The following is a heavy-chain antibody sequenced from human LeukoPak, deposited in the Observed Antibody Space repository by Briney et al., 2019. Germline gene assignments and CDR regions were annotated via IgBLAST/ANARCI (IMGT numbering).Heavy chain of an antibody. CDR2: INSDGSWT. Sequence: GGSLRLSCAASGHSWMHWVRQAPGKGLVWVSHINSDGSWTSYADSVKGRFTISKDNAKNTVHLQMNNLRAEDTAVYYCVSFYETYWGRGTLVTVSS. D-gene: IGHD2-2*01. CDR1: GHSW. V-gene: IGHV3-74*01. J-gene: IGHJ4*02. CDR3: VSFYETY.